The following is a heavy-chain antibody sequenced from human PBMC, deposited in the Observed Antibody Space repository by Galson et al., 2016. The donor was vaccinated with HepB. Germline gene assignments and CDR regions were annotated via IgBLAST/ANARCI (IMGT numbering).Heavy chain of an antibody. V-gene: IGHV3-9*01. Sequence: SLRLSCAASGFTFNDYGMYWVRQAPGKGLEWVSGISWNSGAIGYADSVKGRFSISRDNAQNSLYLQMSSLRAEDTAVYYCAGDFATVYYDSNGYSAFDIWGQGTMVTVSS. CDR1: GFTFNDYG. CDR2: ISWNSGAI. D-gene: IGHD3-22*01. CDR3: AGDFATVYYDSNGYSAFDI. J-gene: IGHJ3*02.